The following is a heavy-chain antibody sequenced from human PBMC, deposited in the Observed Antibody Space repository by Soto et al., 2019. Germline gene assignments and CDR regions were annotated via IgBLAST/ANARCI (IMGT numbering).Heavy chain of an antibody. CDR1: GGTFSSYA. CDR3: ERCRCGFGLVVNWFDP. CDR2: IIPIFGTA. J-gene: IGHJ5*02. Sequence: SVKVSCKASGGTFSSYAISWVRQAPGQVLEWMGVIIPIFGTASYAQKFQGRVTITADKSTSTAYMELSGLRSEDTAVYYCERCRCGFGLVVNWFDPGGQGTRVNVSS. V-gene: IGHV1-69*06. D-gene: IGHD3-3*01.